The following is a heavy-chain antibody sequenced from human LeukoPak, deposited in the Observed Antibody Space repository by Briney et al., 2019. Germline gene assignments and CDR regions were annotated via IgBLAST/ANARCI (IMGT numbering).Heavy chain of an antibody. J-gene: IGHJ4*02. Sequence: ETLSLTCTVSGGSVSSGSYYWSWIRQPPGKGLEWIGYIYYSGSTNYNPSLKSRVTISVDTSKNQFSLKLSSVTAADTAVYYCARENGGNFGYWGQGTLVTVSS. CDR1: GGSVSSGSYY. CDR3: ARENGGNFGY. V-gene: IGHV4-61*01. D-gene: IGHD4-23*01. CDR2: IYYSGST.